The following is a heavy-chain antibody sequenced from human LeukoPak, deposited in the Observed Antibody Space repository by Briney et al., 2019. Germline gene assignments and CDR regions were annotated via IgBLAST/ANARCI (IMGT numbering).Heavy chain of an antibody. J-gene: IGHJ4*02. CDR1: GGSISSSSYY. CDR3: ARGEEYYYDG. V-gene: IGHV4-39*01. CDR2: IYYSGST. D-gene: IGHD3-22*01. Sequence: SETLSLTCTVSGGSISSSSYYWGWIRQPPGKGLEWIGSIYYSGSTYYNPSLKSRVTISVDTSKNQFSLKLSSVTAADTAVYYCARGEEYYYDGWGQGTLVTVSS.